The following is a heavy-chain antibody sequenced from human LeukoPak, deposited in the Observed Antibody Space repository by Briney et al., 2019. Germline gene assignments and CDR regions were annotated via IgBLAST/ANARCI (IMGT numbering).Heavy chain of an antibody. V-gene: IGHV1-24*01. Sequence: ASVKVSCKASGGTFSSYAISWVRQAPGKGLEWMGGFDPEDGETIYAQKFQGRVTMTEDTSTDTAYMELSSLRSEDTAVYYCATEYGDYGYYGMDVWGKGTTVTVSS. CDR1: GGTFSSYA. CDR2: FDPEDGET. D-gene: IGHD4-17*01. J-gene: IGHJ6*04. CDR3: ATEYGDYGYYGMDV.